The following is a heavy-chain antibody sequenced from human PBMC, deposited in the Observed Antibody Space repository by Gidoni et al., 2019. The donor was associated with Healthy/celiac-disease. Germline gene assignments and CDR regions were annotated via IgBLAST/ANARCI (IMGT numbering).Heavy chain of an antibody. CDR2: ISSSSSYI. J-gene: IGHJ3*02. CDR1: GFTFSSYS. V-gene: IGHV3-21*01. CDR3: ARDEDSSSSPFDI. Sequence: EVQLVESGGGLVKPGGSLRLSCAASGFTFSSYSMNWVRQAPGKGLEWVSSISSSSSYIYYADSVKGRFTISRDNAKNSLYLQMNSLRAEDTAVYYCARDEDSSSSPFDIWGQGTMVTVSS. D-gene: IGHD6-6*01.